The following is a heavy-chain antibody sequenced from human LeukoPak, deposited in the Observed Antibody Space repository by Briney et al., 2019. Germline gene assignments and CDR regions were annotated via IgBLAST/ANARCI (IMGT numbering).Heavy chain of an antibody. CDR1: GFTFSGYG. J-gene: IGHJ3*02. Sequence: GGSLRLSCAASGFTFSGYGMSWVRQAPGKGLEWASSISNTGGSTYYADSVKGRFTISRDNSKNTLYLQMNSLRAEDTAAYYCAKGRGTGVTTPGAFDIWGQGTMVTVSS. D-gene: IGHD1-26*01. CDR3: AKGRGTGVTTPGAFDI. V-gene: IGHV3-23*01. CDR2: ISNTGGST.